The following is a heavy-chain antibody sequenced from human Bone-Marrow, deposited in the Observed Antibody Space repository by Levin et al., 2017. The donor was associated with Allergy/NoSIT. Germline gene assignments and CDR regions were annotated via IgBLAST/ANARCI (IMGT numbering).Heavy chain of an antibody. D-gene: IGHD1-14*01. V-gene: IGHV3-7*01. CDR1: GFAFSTYW. J-gene: IGHJ4*02. CDR3: AKWRGGQSEFDY. CDR2: INPDGSGA. Sequence: GGSLRLSCAASGFAFSTYWMTWVRQPPGKGLEWVAHINPDGSGANYVDSVRGRFTITRDNAKNSLYLQMNSLRDEDTAVYFCAKWRGGQSEFDYWGRGTLVTVSS.